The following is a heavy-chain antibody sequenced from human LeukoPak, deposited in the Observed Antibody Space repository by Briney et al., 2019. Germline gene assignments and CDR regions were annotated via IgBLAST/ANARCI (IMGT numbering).Heavy chain of an antibody. V-gene: IGHV1-46*01. CDR2: INPSGGST. Sequence: ASVKVSCKASGYTFTSYYMHWVRQAPGQGLEWMGIINPSGGSTSYAQKFQGRVTMTRDTSTSTVYMELSSLRSEDTAVYYCARSPRAGYSSGWYGEYFQHWGQGTPVTVSS. J-gene: IGHJ1*01. CDR1: GYTFTSYY. D-gene: IGHD6-19*01. CDR3: ARSPRAGYSSGWYGEYFQH.